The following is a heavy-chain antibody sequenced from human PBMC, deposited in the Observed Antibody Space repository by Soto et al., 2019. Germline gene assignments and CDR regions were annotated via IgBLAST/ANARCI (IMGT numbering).Heavy chain of an antibody. CDR1: GFSLTTSGVG. CDR3: AHRILRTVFGLVTTTAIYFDF. D-gene: IGHD3-3*01. J-gene: IGHJ4*02. CDR2: IYWDDDK. Sequence: QITLNESGPTVVKPAETLTLTCTFSGFSLTTSGVGVGWIRQSPGKAPEWLALIYWDDDKRYSASLKSRLTIHNATSKNQVVLTMASVDPADTATYYCAHRILRTVFGLVTTTAIYFDFWGQGTPVVVSS. V-gene: IGHV2-5*02.